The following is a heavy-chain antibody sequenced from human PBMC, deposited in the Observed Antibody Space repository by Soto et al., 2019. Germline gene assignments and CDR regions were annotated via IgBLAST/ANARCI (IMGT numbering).Heavy chain of an antibody. D-gene: IGHD2-8*01. V-gene: IGHV4-59*01. J-gene: IGHJ4*02. CDR2: IHYSGTT. Sequence: VQLQESGPGLVKPSETLSLTCTVSGTSISSYYWSWIRQPPGKGLEWIANIHYSGTTNYTPSLASRVTIPVDTSKNQFSLKMTSVTAADRAMYFCARYNSYAIGYWGRVTLVTVSS. CDR3: ARYNSYAIGY. CDR1: GTSISSYY.